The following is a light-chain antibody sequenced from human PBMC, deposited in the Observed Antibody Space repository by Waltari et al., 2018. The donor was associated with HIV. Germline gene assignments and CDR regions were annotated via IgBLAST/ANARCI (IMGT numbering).Light chain of an antibody. J-gene: IGLJ2*01. Sequence: YGLTQPPSMSVSPGQTATITCSGDHLSLKYTCWYQQRPGQSPGFVISADSKRPSWVPERFSGSNSGNISTRTIKEGQVIDEADYYCQAWDTIREIFGGGTKLHVL. CDR2: ADS. V-gene: IGLV3-1*01. CDR3: QAWDTIREI. CDR1: HLSLKY.